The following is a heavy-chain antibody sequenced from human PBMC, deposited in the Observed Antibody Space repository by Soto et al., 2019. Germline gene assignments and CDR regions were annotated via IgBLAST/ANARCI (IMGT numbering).Heavy chain of an antibody. CDR3: ARSIAVAGNNWFDP. CDR2: IIPILGIA. V-gene: IGHV1-69*02. CDR1: GGTFSSYT. J-gene: IGHJ5*02. Sequence: QVQLVQSGAEVKKPGSSVKVSCKASGGTFSSYTISWVRQAPGQELEWMGRIIPILGIANYAQKFQGRVKITADKSTSTAYMELSSLRSEDTAVYYCARSIAVAGNNWFDPWGQGTLVTVSS. D-gene: IGHD6-19*01.